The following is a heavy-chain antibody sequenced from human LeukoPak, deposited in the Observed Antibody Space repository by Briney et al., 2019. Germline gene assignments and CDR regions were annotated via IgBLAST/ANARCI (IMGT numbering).Heavy chain of an antibody. CDR3: ARARFYSYDTSGPYVIDY. V-gene: IGHV3-23*01. D-gene: IGHD3-22*01. CDR1: GFTFSSYA. CDR2: ISGSGGST. Sequence: PGGSLRLSCAASGFTFSSYAMSWVRQAPGKGLEWVSAISGSGGSTYYADSVKGRFTISRDNSKNTLYLQMNSPRAEDTAVYYCARARFYSYDTSGPYVIDYWGQGTLVTVSS. J-gene: IGHJ4*02.